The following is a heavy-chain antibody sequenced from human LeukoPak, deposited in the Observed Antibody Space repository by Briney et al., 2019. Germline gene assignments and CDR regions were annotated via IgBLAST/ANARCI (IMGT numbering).Heavy chain of an antibody. J-gene: IGHJ5*02. CDR2: IIPIFGTA. D-gene: IGHD3-10*01. Sequence: GSSVKVSCKASGGTFSSYAISWVRQAPGQGLEWMGGIIPIFGTANYAQKFQGRVTITADESTSRAYMELSSLRSEDTAVYYCASRGHGYPNWFDPWGQGTLVTVSS. CDR1: GGTFSSYA. V-gene: IGHV1-69*01. CDR3: ASRGHGYPNWFDP.